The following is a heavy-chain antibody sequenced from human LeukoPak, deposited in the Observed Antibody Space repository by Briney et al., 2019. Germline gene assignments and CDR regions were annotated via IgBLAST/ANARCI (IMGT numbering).Heavy chain of an antibody. Sequence: PGESLKISCKGSGYSFTSYWIGWVRQMPGKGLEWMGIIYPGDSDTRYSPSFQGQATISADKSISTAYLQWSSLKASDTAMYYCATTYPGDGDGFDYWGQGTLVTVSS. CDR1: GYSFTSYW. CDR3: ATTYPGDGDGFDY. J-gene: IGHJ4*02. D-gene: IGHD4-17*01. CDR2: IYPGDSDT. V-gene: IGHV5-51*01.